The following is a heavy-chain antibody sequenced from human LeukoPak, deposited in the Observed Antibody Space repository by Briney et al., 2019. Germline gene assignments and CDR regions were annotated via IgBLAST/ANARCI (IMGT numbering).Heavy chain of an antibody. Sequence: GGSLRLSCAASGFTFSSYGMSWVRQAPGKGLEWVSAISGSGGSTYYADSVKGRFTISRDNAKNTLYLQMNSLRAEETAVYYCTYQLLLRAWFDPWGQGTLVTVSS. J-gene: IGHJ5*02. CDR1: GFTFSSYG. CDR3: TYQLLLRAWFDP. D-gene: IGHD2-2*01. V-gene: IGHV3-23*01. CDR2: ISGSGGST.